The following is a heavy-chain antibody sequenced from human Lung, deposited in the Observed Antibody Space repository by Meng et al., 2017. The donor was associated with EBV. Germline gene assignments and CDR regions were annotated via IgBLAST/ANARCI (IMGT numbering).Heavy chain of an antibody. J-gene: IGHJ4*02. CDR3: VFREYGDFDY. Sequence: QVQLVQSGAEVKKXXXXXKVSCKASGGTFTSHAISWVRQAPGQGLEWVGGIDPIFGAPHYAQKFQGRVTVAADESRSSAFMELSSLRSEDTAVFYCVFREYGDFDYWGQGTLVTVSS. D-gene: IGHD3-10*02. CDR2: IDPIFGAP. CDR1: GGTFTSHA. V-gene: IGHV1-69*01.